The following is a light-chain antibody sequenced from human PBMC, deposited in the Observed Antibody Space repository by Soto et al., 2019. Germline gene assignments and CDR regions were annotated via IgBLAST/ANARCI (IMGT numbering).Light chain of an antibody. Sequence: DIQMTQSPSSLSASVGDRVTITCRASQTINSYLHWYQQKPGKAPKVLIFAASSLQSGVPSRFSGSGSGTDFTLTISSLQPEDFATYFCQQSYSSAITFGKGTRLEIK. CDR3: QQSYSSAIT. V-gene: IGKV1-39*01. J-gene: IGKJ5*01. CDR1: QTINSY. CDR2: AAS.